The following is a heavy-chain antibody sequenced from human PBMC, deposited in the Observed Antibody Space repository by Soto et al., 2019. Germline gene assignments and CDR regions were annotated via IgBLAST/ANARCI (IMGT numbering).Heavy chain of an antibody. CDR3: ARGGNYVFDY. CDR1: GFTFRSHW. J-gene: IGHJ4*02. V-gene: IGHV3-74*01. D-gene: IGHD1-26*01. Sequence: EVQLVDSGGGLVQPGGSLRLSCAASGFTFRSHWMHWVRQAPGKGLVWVSRISGDGSSTHYADSVKGRFTISRDNAKNTLYLQMNSLRAEDTAVYYCARGGNYVFDYWGQGTLVSVAS. CDR2: ISGDGSST.